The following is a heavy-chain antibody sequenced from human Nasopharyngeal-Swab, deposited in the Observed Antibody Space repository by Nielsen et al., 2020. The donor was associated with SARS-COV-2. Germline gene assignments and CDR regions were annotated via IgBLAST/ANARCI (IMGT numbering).Heavy chain of an antibody. J-gene: IGHJ4*02. D-gene: IGHD3-16*02. V-gene: IGHV1-18*04. CDR3: ARDLFVWGNYRNFDY. Sequence: ASVKVSCKASGYTFSSYGISWVRQAPGQGLEWMGWISTYNGDTNYGQKFQGRVTMTTDTATNTAYMELRSLRSDDTAVYHCARDLFVWGNYRNFDYWGQGTRVTVSS. CDR2: ISTYNGDT. CDR1: GYTFSSYG.